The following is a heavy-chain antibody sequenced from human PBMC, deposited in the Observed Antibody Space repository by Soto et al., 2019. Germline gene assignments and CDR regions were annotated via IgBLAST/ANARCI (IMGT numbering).Heavy chain of an antibody. D-gene: IGHD3-22*01. CDR1: GFTFSSYA. CDR3: AKDRITRIVVVPSGFDP. Sequence: GGSLRLSCAASGFTFSSYAMSWVRQAPGKGLEWVSAISGSGGSTYYADSVKGRFTISRDNSKNTLYLQMNSLRAEDTAVYYCAKDRITRIVVVPSGFDPWGQGTLVTVSS. CDR2: ISGSGGST. V-gene: IGHV3-23*01. J-gene: IGHJ5*02.